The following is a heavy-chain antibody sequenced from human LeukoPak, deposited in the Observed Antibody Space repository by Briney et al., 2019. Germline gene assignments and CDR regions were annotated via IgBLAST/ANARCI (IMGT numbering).Heavy chain of an antibody. CDR1: GGSISSRSYY. CDR2: IYHSGSA. Sequence: SETLSLTCTVSGGSISSRSYYWGWIRQPPGKGLEWIGSIYHSGSAYYNPSLKSRVTVSVDTSKNQFSLKLTSVTAADTAVYYCAREYNTGWSGIGDPGSFDIWGQGTMVTVSS. V-gene: IGHV4-39*07. CDR3: AREYNTGWSGIGDPGSFDI. J-gene: IGHJ3*02. D-gene: IGHD6-19*01.